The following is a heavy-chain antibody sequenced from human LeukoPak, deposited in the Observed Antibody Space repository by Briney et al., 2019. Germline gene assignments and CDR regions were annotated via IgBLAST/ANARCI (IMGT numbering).Heavy chain of an antibody. CDR2: IYYDGSNK. CDR3: ARAERGYSGYLYFDY. D-gene: IGHD5-12*01. CDR1: GFTFRSSG. J-gene: IGHJ4*02. Sequence: GRSLRLSCAASGFTFRSSGMHWVRQPPGKGLEWVAVIYYDGSNKLYADSVKGRFTISRDNSKNMVYLQMNSLRAEDTAVYYCARAERGYSGYLYFDYWGQGTLVAVSS. V-gene: IGHV3-30*03.